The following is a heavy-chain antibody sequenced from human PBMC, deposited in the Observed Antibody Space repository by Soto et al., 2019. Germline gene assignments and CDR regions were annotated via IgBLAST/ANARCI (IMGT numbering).Heavy chain of an antibody. CDR2: ISSSSSYR. V-gene: IGHV3-21*01. J-gene: IGHJ4*02. Sequence: GGSLRLSCAASGFTFSTYTMNWVRQAPGKGLEWVSSISSSSSYRYYTDSVKGRFTISRDNAKNSLYLQMNSLRAEDTAVYYYARGAYYYDSSGLSDWGQGTLVTVSS. CDR3: ARGAYYYDSSGLSD. D-gene: IGHD3-22*01. CDR1: GFTFSTYT.